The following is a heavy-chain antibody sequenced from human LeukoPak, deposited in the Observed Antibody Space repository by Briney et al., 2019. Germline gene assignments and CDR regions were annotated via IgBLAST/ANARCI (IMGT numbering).Heavy chain of an antibody. J-gene: IGHJ4*02. CDR2: ISYDGSNK. CDR3: ARQGAISTNYFDY. CDR1: GFLFGSYG. D-gene: IGHD1-26*01. Sequence: GGSLRLSCATSGFLFGSYGIHWVRQAPGKGLEWVAVISYDGSNKYYADSVKGRFTISRDNSKNTLYLQMNSLRAEDTAVYYCARQGAISTNYFDYWGQGTLVTVSS. V-gene: IGHV3-30*03.